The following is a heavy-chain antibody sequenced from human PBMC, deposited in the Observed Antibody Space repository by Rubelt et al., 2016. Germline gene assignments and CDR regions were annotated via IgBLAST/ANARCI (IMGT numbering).Heavy chain of an antibody. CDR2: VLHSGSA. J-gene: IGHJ4*02. D-gene: IGHD6-19*01. CDR3: ARDLDTRGWYWDY. CDR1: GGAISDSDYY. V-gene: IGHV4-39*02. Sequence: QLQLQESGPGLVKPSETLSLTCTVSGGAISDSDYYWAWIRQPPGRGLEYIVTVLHSGSAYYNPSLNSRVTVSVDTSKNQFALKLRSVTAADTAVYYCARDLDTRGWYWDYWGQGTLVTVSS.